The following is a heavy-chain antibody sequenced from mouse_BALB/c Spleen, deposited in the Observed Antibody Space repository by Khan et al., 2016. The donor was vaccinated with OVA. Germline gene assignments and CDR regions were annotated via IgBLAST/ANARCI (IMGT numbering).Heavy chain of an antibody. CDR3: ARDYYDYDHALDY. CDR1: GYSFTGYY. CDR2: VIPKNGGA. Sequence: VQLQQSGPDLVKPGASVKISCKVSGYSFTGYYMYWVKQSYGKSLEWIGRVIPKNGGASYNQKFKDKVILTVDKSSSTAYMEVRSLTPEDSAVYYCARDYYDYDHALDYWGQGTSVTVSS. J-gene: IGHJ4*01. D-gene: IGHD2-4*01. V-gene: IGHV1-26*01.